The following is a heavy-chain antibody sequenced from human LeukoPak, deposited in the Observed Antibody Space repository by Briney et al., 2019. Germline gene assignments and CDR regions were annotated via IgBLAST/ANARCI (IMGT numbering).Heavy chain of an antibody. Sequence: PGGSLRLSCAVSGFTFRSYWMNWVRQAPGKGLEWVANMKQDGSEKNYLDSVRGRSTISRDNVKSSFYLQMSSLRVEDTALYYCAGGVTGVDYWGQGTLVTVSS. CDR2: MKQDGSEK. J-gene: IGHJ4*02. CDR3: AGGVTGVDY. D-gene: IGHD3-3*01. V-gene: IGHV3-7*04. CDR1: GFTFRSYW.